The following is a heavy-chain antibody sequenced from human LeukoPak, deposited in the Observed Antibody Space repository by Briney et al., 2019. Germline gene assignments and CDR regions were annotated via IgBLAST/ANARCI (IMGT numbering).Heavy chain of an antibody. V-gene: IGHV4-4*07. Sequence: PSETLSLTCTVPGGSISSYYWSWIRQPAGKGLEWIGRIYTNGSTNYNPSLKSRVTMSVDTSKNQFSLKLSSVTAADTAVYYCARDMDYYDSSGYYAPIAFDIWGQGTMVTVSS. CDR2: IYTNGST. D-gene: IGHD3-22*01. CDR3: ARDMDYYDSSGYYAPIAFDI. J-gene: IGHJ3*02. CDR1: GGSISSYY.